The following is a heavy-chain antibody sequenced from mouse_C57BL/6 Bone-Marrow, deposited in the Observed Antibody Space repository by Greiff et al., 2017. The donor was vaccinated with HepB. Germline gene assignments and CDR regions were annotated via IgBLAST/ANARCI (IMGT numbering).Heavy chain of an antibody. D-gene: IGHD4-1*01. CDR3: ARLGPRVYFDY. J-gene: IGHJ2*01. CDR2: ISYDGSN. V-gene: IGHV3-6*01. Sequence: ESGPGLVKPSQSLSLTCSVTGYSITSGYYWNWIRQFPGNKLEWMGYISYDGSNNYNPSLKNRISITRDTSKNQFFLKLNSVTTEDTATYYCARLGPRVYFDYWGQGTTLTVSS. CDR1: GYSITSGYY.